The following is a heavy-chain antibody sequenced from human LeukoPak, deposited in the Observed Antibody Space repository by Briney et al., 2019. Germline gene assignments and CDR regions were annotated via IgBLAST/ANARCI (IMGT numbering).Heavy chain of an antibody. Sequence: PGGSLTLSCAASGFTFSYHWTTWVRQAPGKGLEWVANIKNDGAVKNYVDSVKGRFTISRDNAKNSLYLQMNSLRAEDTAVYYCAKDSYSKGDFWGQGVLVTVSS. CDR3: AKDSYSKGDF. CDR1: GFTFSYHW. CDR2: IKNDGAVK. D-gene: IGHD6-13*01. J-gene: IGHJ4*02. V-gene: IGHV3-7*01.